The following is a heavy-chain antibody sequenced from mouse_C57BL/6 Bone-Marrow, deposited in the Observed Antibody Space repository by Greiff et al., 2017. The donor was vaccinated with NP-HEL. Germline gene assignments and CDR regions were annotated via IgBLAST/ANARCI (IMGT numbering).Heavy chain of an antibody. CDR2: ISSGGSYT. CDR1: GFTFSSYG. CDR3: ARELSFAY. Sequence: EVKLQESGGDLVKPGGSLKLSCAASGFTFSSYGMSWVRQTPDKRLEWVATISSGGSYTYYPDSVKGRFTISRDNAKNTLYLQMSSLKSEDTAMYYCARELSFAYWGQGTLVTVSA. V-gene: IGHV5-6*01. D-gene: IGHD1-1*02. J-gene: IGHJ3*01.